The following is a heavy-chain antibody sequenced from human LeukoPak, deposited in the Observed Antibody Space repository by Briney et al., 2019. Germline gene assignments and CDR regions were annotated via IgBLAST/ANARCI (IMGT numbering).Heavy chain of an antibody. CDR2: IYPGDSDT. J-gene: IGHJ6*02. D-gene: IGHD3-9*01. Sequence: PGESLKISCKGSGYSFTSYWIGWVRQMPGKGLEWMGIIYPGDSDTRYSPSFQGQVTISADKSISTAYLQWSSLKASDTAMYYCARHLTYYDILTGHRSYYGMDVWGQGTTVTVSS. CDR1: GYSFTSYW. CDR3: ARHLTYYDILTGHRSYYGMDV. V-gene: IGHV5-51*01.